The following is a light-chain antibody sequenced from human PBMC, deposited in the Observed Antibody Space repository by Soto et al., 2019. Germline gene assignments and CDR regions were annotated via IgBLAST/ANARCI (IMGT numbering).Light chain of an antibody. V-gene: IGKV4-1*01. CDR3: LQHYSIPFT. Sequence: DIVMTQSPDSLAVSLGERATINCKSGQTILSSSNNRKTLAWYQQKPGQPPKLLIYWASTRQSGVPDRFSGSGSGTDFTLTISSLQAEDAAVYYCLQHYSIPFTFGQGTKVDIK. J-gene: IGKJ2*01. CDR2: WAS. CDR1: QTILSSSNNRKT.